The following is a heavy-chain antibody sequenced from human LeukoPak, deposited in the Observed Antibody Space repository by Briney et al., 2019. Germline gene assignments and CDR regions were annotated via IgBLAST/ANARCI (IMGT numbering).Heavy chain of an antibody. CDR3: ARVNVCPRCHFDY. CDR2: ISPYGSSA. V-gene: IGHV3-74*01. J-gene: IGHJ4*02. D-gene: IGHD3-16*01. CDR1: GFTFSSYW. Sequence: GGSLRLSCAASGFTFSSYWMHWVRQAPGKGLVWVTRISPYGSSAIYADSVKGRFTISRDNAKNTLYLQMNSLRAEDTAVYYCARVNVCPRCHFDYWGQGTLVTVSS.